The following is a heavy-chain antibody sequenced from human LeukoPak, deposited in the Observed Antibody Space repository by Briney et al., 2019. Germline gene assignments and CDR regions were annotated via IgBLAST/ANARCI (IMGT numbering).Heavy chain of an antibody. D-gene: IGHD5-12*01. CDR1: GGTSSSYP. Sequence: ASVKVSCKASGGTSSSYPISWVRQAPGQGLEWMGGIIPILGIPNYAQKFQGRVTISADKSTSTAYMDLSSLRSEDTAVYYCATLTRGATAYWGQGTLVTVSS. CDR3: ATLTRGATAY. J-gene: IGHJ4*02. CDR2: IIPILGIP. V-gene: IGHV1-69*02.